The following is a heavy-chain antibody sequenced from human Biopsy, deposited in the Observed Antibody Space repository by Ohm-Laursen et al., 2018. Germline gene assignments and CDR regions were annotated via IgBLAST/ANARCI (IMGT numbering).Heavy chain of an antibody. J-gene: IGHJ4*02. CDR1: GGSIKSYY. D-gene: IGHD7-27*01. CDR2: IYYTGHT. V-gene: IGHV4-59*07. Sequence: SDTLSLTWTVSGGSIKSYYWNWIRQSPGKGLEWIGFIYYTGHTNYNPSLKSRATISVDTSKNQFSLKVISVTAADTDVYYCARLTGDPSYWGQGILVTVSS. CDR3: ARLTGDPSY.